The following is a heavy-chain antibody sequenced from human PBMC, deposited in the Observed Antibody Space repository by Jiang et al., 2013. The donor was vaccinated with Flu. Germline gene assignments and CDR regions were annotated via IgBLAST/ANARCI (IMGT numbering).Heavy chain of an antibody. CDR1: GDSVSSNSAA. D-gene: IGHD2-15*01. CDR3: AREGDCSGGSCYFNY. J-gene: IGHJ4*02. Sequence: AISGDSVSSNSAAWNWIRQSPSRGLEWLGRTYYRSKWYNDYAVSVKSRITINPDTSKNQFSLQLNSVTPEDTAVYYCAREGDCSGGSCYFNYWGQGTLVTVSS. V-gene: IGHV6-1*01. CDR2: TYYRSKWYN.